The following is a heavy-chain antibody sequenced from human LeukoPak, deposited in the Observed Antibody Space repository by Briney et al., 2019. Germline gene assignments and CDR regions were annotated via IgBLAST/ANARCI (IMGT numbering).Heavy chain of an antibody. V-gene: IGHV3-7*01. Sequence: PGGSLRLSCSASGFTFSSYWMSWVRQAPGKGLEWVANINQDGSVKYHVDSVKGRFTISRDNAKNSLYLQMNSLRVEDTAMYYCAMGDYFDYWGQGTLVTVSS. J-gene: IGHJ4*02. CDR1: GFTFSSYW. CDR2: INQDGSVK. CDR3: AMGDYFDY.